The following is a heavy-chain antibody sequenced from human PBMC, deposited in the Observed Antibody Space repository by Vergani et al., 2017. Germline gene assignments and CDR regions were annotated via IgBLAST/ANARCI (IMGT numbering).Heavy chain of an antibody. Sequence: QVQLVQSGAEVKKPGASVKVSCTASGYTFTTYDINWVRQATGQGLEWMGWMNPNSGNTGYAQKFQGRVTMTRDTSISTAYMELSRLRSDDTAVYYCARDGRFLRVEYYYMDVWGKGTTVTVSS. D-gene: IGHD3-3*01. J-gene: IGHJ6*03. CDR3: ARDGRFLRVEYYYMDV. CDR1: GYTFTTYD. CDR2: MNPNSGNT. V-gene: IGHV1-8*01.